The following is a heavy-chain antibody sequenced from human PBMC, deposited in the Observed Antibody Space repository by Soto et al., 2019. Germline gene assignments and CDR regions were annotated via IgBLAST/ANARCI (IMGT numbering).Heavy chain of an antibody. V-gene: IGHV3-30*18. CDR1: GFTFSSYG. D-gene: IGHD6-6*01. J-gene: IGHJ6*02. CDR3: AKEQREQLVPLGYYYYGMDV. CDR2: ISYDGSNK. Sequence: ESGGGVVQPGRYLRLSCAASGFTFSSYGMHWVRQAPGKGLEWVAVISYDGSNKYYADSVKGRFTISRDNSKNTLYLQMNSRRAEDTAVYYCAKEQREQLVPLGYYYYGMDVWGQGTTVTVSS.